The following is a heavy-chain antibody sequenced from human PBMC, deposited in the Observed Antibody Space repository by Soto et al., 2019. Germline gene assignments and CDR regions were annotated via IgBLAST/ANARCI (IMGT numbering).Heavy chain of an antibody. J-gene: IGHJ4*02. Sequence: QMQLVQSGPEVKEPGTSVKVSCKASGSTFPSSAMQWVRQARGQPLEWMGWIVVGSGNTNYAQKFQERVTITRDMSTTTTYMELSSRTSDDTAVYYCTAVPGDFDCWGQGTQVTVSS. D-gene: IGHD1-1*01. V-gene: IGHV1-58*02. CDR2: IVVGSGNT. CDR1: GSTFPSSA. CDR3: TAVPGDFDC.